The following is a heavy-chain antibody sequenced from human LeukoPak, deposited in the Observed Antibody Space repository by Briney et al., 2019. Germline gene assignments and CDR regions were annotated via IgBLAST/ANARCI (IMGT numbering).Heavy chain of an antibody. CDR2: IRYDGSNK. Sequence: GGSLRLSCAASGFTISSYGMHWVRQAPGKGLEWVAFIRYDGSNKYYADSVKGRFTISRDNSKNTLYLQMNSLRAEDTAVYYCAKEKLPLFDYWGQGTLVTVSS. CDR3: AKEKLPLFDY. J-gene: IGHJ4*02. CDR1: GFTISSYG. V-gene: IGHV3-30*02.